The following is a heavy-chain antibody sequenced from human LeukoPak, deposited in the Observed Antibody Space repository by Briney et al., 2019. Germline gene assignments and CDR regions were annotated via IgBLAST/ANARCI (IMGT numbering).Heavy chain of an antibody. CDR2: INPNSGGT. D-gene: IGHD6-19*01. CDR1: GYTFTGYY. J-gene: IGHJ4*02. Sequence: ASVKVSCKASGYTFTGYYMHWVRQAPGQGLEWMGWINPNSGGTNYAQKFQGRVTMTRDTSISTAYMELSRLRSDDTAVYYCARVRQWLGAYFDYWGQGTLVTVSS. CDR3: ARVRQWLGAYFDY. V-gene: IGHV1-2*02.